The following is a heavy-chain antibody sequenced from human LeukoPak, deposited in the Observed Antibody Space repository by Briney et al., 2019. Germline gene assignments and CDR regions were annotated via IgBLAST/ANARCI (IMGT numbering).Heavy chain of an antibody. CDR2: IYYSGST. D-gene: IGHD5-18*01. J-gene: IGHJ3*02. V-gene: IGHV4-59*01. CDR1: GGSISSYY. Sequence: SETLSLTCTVSGGSISSYYWSWIRQPPGKGLEWIGYIYYSGSTNYNPSLKSRVTISVDTSKNQFSLKLSSVTAADTAVYYCAGYSYGIWDAFDIWGQGTMVTVSS. CDR3: AGYSYGIWDAFDI.